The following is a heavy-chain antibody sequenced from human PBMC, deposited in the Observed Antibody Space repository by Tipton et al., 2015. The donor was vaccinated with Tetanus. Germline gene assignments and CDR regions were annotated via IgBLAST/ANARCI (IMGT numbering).Heavy chain of an antibody. CDR2: LYNSGRT. J-gene: IGHJ4*02. CDR1: GDSVSNGGYY. D-gene: IGHD2-2*01. CDR3: ARDGGRLFSHSSTYSPGDY. V-gene: IGHV4-31*02. Sequence: LRLSCTVSGDSVSNGGYYWGWIRQFPGKGLEWIGYLYNSGRTNYNPSLKTRLTMSVDTSKNQFSLKLTSVTAADTAVYYCARDGGRLFSHSSTYSPGDYWGQGILVTVSS.